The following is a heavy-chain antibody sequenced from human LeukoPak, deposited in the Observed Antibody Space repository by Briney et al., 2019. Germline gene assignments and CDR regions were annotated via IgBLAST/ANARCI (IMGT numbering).Heavy chain of an antibody. D-gene: IGHD3/OR15-3a*01. J-gene: IGHJ3*02. Sequence: SETLCLTCTVSGGSISSGDYYWSWIRQPPGKGLEWIGYIYYSGSSSYNPSLKSRVTISVDTSKNQFSLKLSSVTAADTAVYCCARDSSMIWDAFDIWGQGTMVTVSS. CDR1: GGSISSGDYY. CDR3: ARDSSMIWDAFDI. CDR2: IYYSGSS. V-gene: IGHV4-30-4*08.